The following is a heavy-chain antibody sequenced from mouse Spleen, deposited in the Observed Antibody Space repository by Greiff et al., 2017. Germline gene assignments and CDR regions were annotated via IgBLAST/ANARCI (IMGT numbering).Heavy chain of an antibody. V-gene: IGHV3-8*02. J-gene: IGHJ2*01. D-gene: IGHD2-4*01. CDR3: AKADYDRGYYFDY. Sequence: EVKVVESGPSLVKPSQTLSLTCSVTGDSITSGYWNWIRKFPGNKLEYMGYISYSGSTYYNPSLKSRISITRDTSKNQYYLQLNSVTTEDTATYYCAKADYDRGYYFDYWGQGTTLTVSS. CDR1: GDSITSGY. CDR2: ISYSGST.